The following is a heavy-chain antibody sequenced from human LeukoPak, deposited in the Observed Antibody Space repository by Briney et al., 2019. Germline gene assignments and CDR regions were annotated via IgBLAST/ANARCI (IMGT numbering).Heavy chain of an antibody. CDR1: GVSIRSDY. CDR3: AKAVGPGHFEY. V-gene: IGHV4-59*12. D-gene: IGHD4-23*01. CDR2: IYHSGST. J-gene: IGHJ4*02. Sequence: KSSETLSLTCTVSGVSIRSDYWSWLRQPPGKGLEWIGYIYHSGSTYYNPSLKSRVTISIDTSKNQFSLKLTSVTAADTAVYYCAKAVGPGHFEYWGQGTLVTVSS.